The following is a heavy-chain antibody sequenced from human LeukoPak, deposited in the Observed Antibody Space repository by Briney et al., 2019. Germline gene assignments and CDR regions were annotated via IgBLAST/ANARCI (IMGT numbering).Heavy chain of an antibody. CDR3: AKGGTSYGDYELDY. CDR1: GFTFSNYG. Sequence: GGSLRLSCAAPGFTFSNYGMHWVRQAPGEGLEWVAVISYDGINKYYAVPVKGRFTISRDNSKNTLYLQMNSLRPEDTAVYYCAKGGTSYGDYELDYWGQGTLVTVSS. V-gene: IGHV3-30*18. CDR2: ISYDGINK. J-gene: IGHJ4*02. D-gene: IGHD4-17*01.